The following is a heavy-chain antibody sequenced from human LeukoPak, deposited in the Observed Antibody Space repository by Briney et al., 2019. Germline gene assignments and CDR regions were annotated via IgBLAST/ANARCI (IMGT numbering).Heavy chain of an antibody. Sequence: GGSLRLSCAASGFTFNNYAMSWVRQAPGKGLEWVSVISGSGGSTDYADSVKGRFTISRDNSKNTLYLQMNSLRAEDTAVYYCAKEDSTYYYDSSGYMWGQGTLVTVSS. CDR1: GFTFNNYA. D-gene: IGHD3-22*01. J-gene: IGHJ4*02. V-gene: IGHV3-23*01. CDR3: AKEDSTYYYDSSGYM. CDR2: ISGSGGST.